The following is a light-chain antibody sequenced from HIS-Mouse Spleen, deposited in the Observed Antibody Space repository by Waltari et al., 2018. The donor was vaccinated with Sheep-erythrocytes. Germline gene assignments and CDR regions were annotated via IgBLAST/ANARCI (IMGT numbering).Light chain of an antibody. Sequence: QSVLTQPPSASGTPGQRVTISCSGSSYNIGSNYVYWYQQLPGTAPKLLNYRNNQRPSGVPDRFSGSKSGTSASLAISGLRSEDEADYYCAAWDDSLSGPVFGGGTKLTVL. V-gene: IGLV1-47*01. CDR1: SYNIGSNY. CDR3: AAWDDSLSGPV. J-gene: IGLJ3*02. CDR2: RNN.